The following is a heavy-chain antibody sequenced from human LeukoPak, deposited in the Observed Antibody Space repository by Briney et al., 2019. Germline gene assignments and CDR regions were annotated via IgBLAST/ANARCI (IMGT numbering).Heavy chain of an antibody. CDR2: IYYSGST. CDR1: GGSISSGGYY. D-gene: IGHD4-17*01. CDR3: ARGGRVGDYVYYYYYGMDV. J-gene: IGHJ6*02. Sequence: SETLSLTCTVSGGSISSGGYYWSRIRQHPGKGLEWIGYIYYSGSTYYNPSLKSRVTISVDTSKNQFSLKLSSVTAADTAVYYCARGGRVGDYVYYYYYGMDVWGQGTTVTVSS. V-gene: IGHV4-31*03.